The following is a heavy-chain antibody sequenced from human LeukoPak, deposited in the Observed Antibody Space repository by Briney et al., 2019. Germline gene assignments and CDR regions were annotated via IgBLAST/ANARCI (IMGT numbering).Heavy chain of an antibody. D-gene: IGHD1-26*01. CDR3: ARRLEYSGSKGVFDY. V-gene: IGHV3-23*01. J-gene: IGHJ4*02. CDR2: ISTGGDNT. Sequence: GGSLRLSCAASGFTFTTYAMSWVRQAPGKGLEWVSVISTGGDNTYYADSVKGRFTISRDNSKNTLDLQMNSLRAEDTAVYYCARRLEYSGSKGVFDYWGQGTLVTVSS. CDR1: GFTFTTYA.